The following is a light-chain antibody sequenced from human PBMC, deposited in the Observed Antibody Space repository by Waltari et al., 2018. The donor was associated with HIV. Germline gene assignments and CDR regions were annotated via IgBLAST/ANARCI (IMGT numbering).Light chain of an antibody. J-gene: IGKJ2*01. V-gene: IGKV2-28*01. CDR3: MQALQTPNT. CDR1: QSLLHTNGYNY. CDR2: LGS. Sequence: IVMTQSPLSLPVTPGEPASISCRSSQSLLHTNGYNYLDWFLQKPGQSPQLLFYLGSSRASGVPDRFSGGGSGTEFTLKISRVEAEDVGVYYCMQALQTPNTFGQGTKLEIK.